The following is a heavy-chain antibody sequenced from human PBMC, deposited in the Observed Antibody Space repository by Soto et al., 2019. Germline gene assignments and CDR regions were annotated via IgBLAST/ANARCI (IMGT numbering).Heavy chain of an antibody. J-gene: IGHJ4*02. CDR3: AKDRPYYYDSSGYLFDY. CDR2: ISGSGGST. V-gene: IGHV3-23*01. D-gene: IGHD3-22*01. Sequence: ESGGGLVQPGGSLRLSCAASGFTFSSYAMSWVRQAPGKGLEWVSAISGSGGSTYYADSVKGRFTISRDNSKNTLYLQMNSLRAEDTAVYYCAKDRPYYYDSSGYLFDYWGQGTLVTVSS. CDR1: GFTFSSYA.